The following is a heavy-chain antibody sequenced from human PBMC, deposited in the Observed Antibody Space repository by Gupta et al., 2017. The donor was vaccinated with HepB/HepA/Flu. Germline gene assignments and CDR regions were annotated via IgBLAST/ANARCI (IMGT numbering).Heavy chain of an antibody. CDR3: SIDDSRATAGSFES. J-gene: IGHJ5*01. V-gene: IGHV4-39*02. D-gene: IGHD1-1*01. CDR2: ILYTGNT. Sequence: QLQESCPGLVKRSETLSVTFTVSGDSMCSRDCSWGRFRHSPGKGLEWLGPILYTGNTIYKPSLKMRDNMVSHNNKNHLYLIQNNSEDADATAEYCSIDDSRATAGSFESWGQGTLVNVSS. CDR1: GDSMCSRDCS.